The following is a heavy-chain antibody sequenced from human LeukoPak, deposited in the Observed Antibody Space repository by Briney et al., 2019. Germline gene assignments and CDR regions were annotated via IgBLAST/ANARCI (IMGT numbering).Heavy chain of an antibody. D-gene: IGHD2-8*01. CDR1: GYTFSGYC. Sequence: GASVKVSCKASGYTFSGYCIRWVRQAPGQGLEWMGWINPNSGGTNSAQKFQGRVTMTRDMSTSTVYMELSSLRSEDTAVYYCARDNDFDYWGQGTLVTVSS. CDR3: ARDNDFDY. V-gene: IGHV1-2*02. J-gene: IGHJ4*02. CDR2: INPNSGGT.